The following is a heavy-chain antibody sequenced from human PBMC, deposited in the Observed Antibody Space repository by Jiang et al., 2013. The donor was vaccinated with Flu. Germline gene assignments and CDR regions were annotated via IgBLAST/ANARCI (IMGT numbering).Heavy chain of an antibody. CDR2: IDPSDSYT. Sequence: GAEVKKPGESLRISCKDSGYSFTNYWINWVRQMPGKGLEWMGRIDPSDSYTNYSPSFQGHVTISTDKSINTAYLQWATLRASDTAMYYCARHMASSGDSFDIWGQGTMVTVSS. J-gene: IGHJ3*02. V-gene: IGHV5-10-1*01. CDR1: GYSFTNYW. D-gene: IGHD5-24*01. CDR3: ARHMASSGDSFDI.